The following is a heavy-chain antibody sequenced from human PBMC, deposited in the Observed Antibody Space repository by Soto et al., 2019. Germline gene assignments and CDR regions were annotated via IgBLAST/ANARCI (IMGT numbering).Heavy chain of an antibody. CDR3: ARARRGVIHRGHNWFDP. J-gene: IGHJ5*02. CDR1: GGSISSGGYY. Sequence: SETLSLTCTVSGGSISSGGYYWSWIRQHAGKGLEWIGYIYYIGSTYYNPSLKSRVTISVDTSKNQFSLRLTSVTAADTAVYYCARARRGVIHRGHNWFDPWGQGTLVTVSS. CDR2: IYYIGST. V-gene: IGHV4-31*03. D-gene: IGHD3-10*01.